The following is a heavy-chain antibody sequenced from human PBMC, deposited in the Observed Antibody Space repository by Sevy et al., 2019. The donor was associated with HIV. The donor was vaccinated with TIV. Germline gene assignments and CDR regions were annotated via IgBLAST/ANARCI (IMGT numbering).Heavy chain of an antibody. D-gene: IGHD6-13*01. CDR1: GGSFSGYY. J-gene: IGHJ6*02. CDR3: ASGGRRGGYSSSWYVVHYYYYYGMDV. CDR2: INHSGST. Sequence: SESLSLTCAVYGGSFSGYYWSWIRQPPGKGLEWIGEINHSGSTNYNPSLKSRVTISVDTSKNQFSLRLSSVTAADTAVYYCASGGRRGGYSSSWYVVHYYYYYGMDVWGQGTLVTVSS. V-gene: IGHV4-34*01.